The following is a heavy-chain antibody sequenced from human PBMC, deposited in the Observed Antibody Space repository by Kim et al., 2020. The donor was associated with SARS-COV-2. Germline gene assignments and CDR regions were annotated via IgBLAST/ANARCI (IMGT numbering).Heavy chain of an antibody. D-gene: IGHD3-22*01. CDR1: GFTFDDYA. Sequence: GGSLRLSCAASGFTFDDYAMHWVRQAPGKGLEWVSLISGDGGSTYYADSVKGRFTISRDNSKNSLYLQMNSLRTEDTALYYCAKNPPYFYGSSGYYRYYYYYGDVGGKGTADTVPS. CDR2: ISGDGGST. V-gene: IGHV3-43*02. J-gene: IGHJ6*03. CDR3: AKNPPYFYGSSGYYRYYYYYGDV.